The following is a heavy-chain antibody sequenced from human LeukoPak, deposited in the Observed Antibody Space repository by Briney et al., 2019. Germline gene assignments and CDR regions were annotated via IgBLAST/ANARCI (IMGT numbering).Heavy chain of an antibody. CDR3: ARDSSSWYGRYYYYYAMDA. J-gene: IGHJ6*02. Sequence: ASVKVSCKASGYTFTSYDINWVRQATGQGLEWMGWMNPNSGNTGYAQKFQGRVTMTRNTSISTAYMELSSLRSEDTAVYYCARDSSSWYGRYYYYYAMDAWGQGTTVTVSS. V-gene: IGHV1-8*01. CDR2: MNPNSGNT. CDR1: GYTFTSYD. D-gene: IGHD6-13*01.